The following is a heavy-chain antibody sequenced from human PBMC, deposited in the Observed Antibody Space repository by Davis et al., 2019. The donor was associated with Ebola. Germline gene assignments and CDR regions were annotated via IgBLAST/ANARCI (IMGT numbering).Heavy chain of an antibody. CDR3: ARAPTTVPSSHFDY. Sequence: GGSLRLSCVASGFTLRMYFMSWVRQAPGKELEWVANIKEEGSEQYYVDSVKGRFTISRDNSKNTLYLQMNSLRAEDTAVYYCARAPTTVPSSHFDYWGQGTLVTVSS. D-gene: IGHD4-17*01. CDR2: IKEEGSEQ. V-gene: IGHV3-7*01. CDR1: GFTLRMYF. J-gene: IGHJ4*02.